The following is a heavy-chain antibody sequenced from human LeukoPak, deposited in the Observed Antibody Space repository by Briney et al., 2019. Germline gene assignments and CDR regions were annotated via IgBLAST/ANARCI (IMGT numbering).Heavy chain of an antibody. CDR2: IIPILGIA. J-gene: IGHJ6*03. CDR3: ASNLGYCSSTSCSAMSRNYYYMDV. D-gene: IGHD2-2*01. Sequence: GASVKVSCKASGGTFSSYTISWVRQAPGQGLEWMGRIIPILGIANYAQKFQGRVTITADKSTSTAYMELSSLRSEDTAVYYCASNLGYCSSTSCSAMSRNYYYMDVWGKGTTVTVSS. CDR1: GGTFSSYT. V-gene: IGHV1-69*02.